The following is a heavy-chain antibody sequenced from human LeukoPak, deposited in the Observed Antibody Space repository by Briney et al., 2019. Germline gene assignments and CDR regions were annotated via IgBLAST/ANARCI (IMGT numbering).Heavy chain of an antibody. Sequence: PGRSLRLSCAASGFTFDDYAMHWVRQAPGKGLEWVSGISWNSGSIGYADSVKGRFTISRDNAKNSLYLQMNSLRAEDTALYYCAKDTYYYDSSGPNWGQGTLVTVSS. J-gene: IGHJ4*02. CDR3: AKDTYYYDSSGPN. CDR2: ISWNSGSI. CDR1: GFTFDDYA. D-gene: IGHD3-22*01. V-gene: IGHV3-9*01.